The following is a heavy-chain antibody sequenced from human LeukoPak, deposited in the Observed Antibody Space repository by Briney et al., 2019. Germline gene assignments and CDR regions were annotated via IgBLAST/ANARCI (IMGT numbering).Heavy chain of an antibody. CDR3: ARPKVRYRNSDAFDI. V-gene: IGHV4-34*01. J-gene: IGHJ3*02. CDR2: INHSGST. D-gene: IGHD1-26*01. CDR1: GGSFSGYY. Sequence: PSETLSLTCAVYGGSFSGYYWSWIRQPSGKGLEWIGEINHSGSTNYNPSLKSRVTISVDTSKNQFSLKLSSVTAADTAVYYCARPKVRYRNSDAFDIWGQGTMVTVSS.